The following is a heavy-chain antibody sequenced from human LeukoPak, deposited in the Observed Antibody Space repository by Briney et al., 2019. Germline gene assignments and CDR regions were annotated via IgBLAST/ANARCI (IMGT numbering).Heavy chain of an antibody. J-gene: IGHJ4*02. V-gene: IGHV3-21*01. CDR1: GFTFSSYS. CDR2: ISSSSSYI. D-gene: IGHD6-19*01. CDR3: VTDLTGGWYRLGY. Sequence: GGSLRLSCAASGFTFSSYSMNWVRQAPGKGLEWVSSISSSSSYIYYADSVKGRFTISRDNAKNSLYLQMNSLRAEDTAVYYCVTDLTGGWYRLGYWGQGTLVTVSS.